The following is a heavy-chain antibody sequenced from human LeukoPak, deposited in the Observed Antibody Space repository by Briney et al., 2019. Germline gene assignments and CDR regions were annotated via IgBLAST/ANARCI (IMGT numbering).Heavy chain of an antibody. J-gene: IGHJ5*02. CDR1: GFTFSDYY. CDR3: ARVNAIAVAGTSIYNWFDP. Sequence: PGGSLRLSCAASGFTFSDYYMSWIRQAPGKGLEWVSYISSSGSTIYYAESVKGRLTISRDNATNSLYLQMNSLRAEDTAVYYCARVNAIAVAGTSIYNWFDPWGQGTLVTVSS. V-gene: IGHV3-11*04. D-gene: IGHD6-19*01. CDR2: ISSSGSTI.